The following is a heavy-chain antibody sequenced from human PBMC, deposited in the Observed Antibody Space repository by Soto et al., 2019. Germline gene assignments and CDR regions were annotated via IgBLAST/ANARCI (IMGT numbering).Heavy chain of an antibody. CDR2: VNANSGDT. J-gene: IGHJ4*02. D-gene: IGHD2-15*01. CDR3: ARAGLTTLVMATTF. Sequence: QVQVVQSGAEVKKPGASVKVSCRTSGYSFTGYYMHWMRQAPGQGLEWMGWVNANSGDTKYAQKFQGRVTMTRHTSISTAYMELSRLPSADTAVYYCARAGLTTLVMATTFWGRGTLVTLSS. CDR1: GYSFTGYY. V-gene: IGHV1-2*02.